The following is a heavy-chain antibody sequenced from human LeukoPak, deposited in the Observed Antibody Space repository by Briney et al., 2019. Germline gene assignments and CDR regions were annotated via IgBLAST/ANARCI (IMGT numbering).Heavy chain of an antibody. CDR1: GGSMSSSSYY. CDR2: IYYSGST. V-gene: IGHV4-39*07. Sequence: PSETLSLTCSVSGGSMSSSSYYWGWIRQPPGKGLEWIGSIYYSGSTYYNPSLKSRVTISVDTSKNQFSLKLSSVTAADTAVYYCARTTGTTAFDIWGQGTMVTVSS. D-gene: IGHD1-7*01. J-gene: IGHJ3*02. CDR3: ARTTGTTAFDI.